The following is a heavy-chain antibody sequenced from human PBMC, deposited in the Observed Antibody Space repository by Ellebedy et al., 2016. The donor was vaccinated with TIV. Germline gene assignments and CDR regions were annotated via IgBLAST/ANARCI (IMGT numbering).Heavy chain of an antibody. Sequence: GGSLRLSXAASGFTFSNYWMSWVRQAPGKGLEWVANIKQDGSEIYYVDSVKGRLTISRDNAKNSLYLQMNSLRAEDTAVYYCARDKIVGATYFDYWGQGTLVTVSS. CDR3: ARDKIVGATYFDY. CDR2: IKQDGSEI. J-gene: IGHJ4*02. CDR1: GFTFSNYW. V-gene: IGHV3-7*01. D-gene: IGHD1-26*01.